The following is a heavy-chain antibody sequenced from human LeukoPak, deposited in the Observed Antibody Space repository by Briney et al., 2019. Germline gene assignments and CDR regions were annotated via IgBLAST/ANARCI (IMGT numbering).Heavy chain of an antibody. D-gene: IGHD5-18*01. CDR2: ITGNGATT. V-gene: IGHV3-23*01. J-gene: IGHJ4*02. Sequence: PGGSLRLSCAAPGFTFSSSAMSWVRQTPGKGLEWVSSITGNGATTYYSDSVKGRFTISRDNSKNTLSLQMNSLRAEDTAVYFCAKERRRVDTAMVRSYYFENWGQGTLVTVSS. CDR1: GFTFSSSA. CDR3: AKERRRVDTAMVRSYYFEN.